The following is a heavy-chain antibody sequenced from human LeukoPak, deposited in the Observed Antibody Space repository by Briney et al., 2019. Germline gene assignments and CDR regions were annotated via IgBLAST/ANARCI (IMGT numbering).Heavy chain of an antibody. J-gene: IGHJ1*01. CDR1: GFTFSSYA. V-gene: IGHV3-23*01. CDR2: ISPRGDIT. D-gene: IGHD3-16*01. CDR3: AKDDDWGRFNH. Sequence: GGSLRLSCAASGFTFSSYAMNWVRQAPGKGLEWVSGISPRGDITYYKDSVRGRFTISRDNFKNTVSLQLNSLRAEDTAMYYCAKDDDWGRFNHWGQGTLVTVSS.